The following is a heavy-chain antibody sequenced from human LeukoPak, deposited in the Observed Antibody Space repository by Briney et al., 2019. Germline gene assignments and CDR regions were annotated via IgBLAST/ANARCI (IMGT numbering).Heavy chain of an antibody. CDR2: MNPNGGNT. CDR1: GYTFSTYD. V-gene: IGHV1-8*01. CDR3: ARRNTAMVAGLDY. J-gene: IGHJ4*02. Sequence: ASVKVSCKASGYTFSTYDIDWVRQATGQGLEWMGWMNPNGGNTGYAQKFQGRVTMTRNTSISTAFMELSGLRSEDTAVYSRARRNTAMVAGLDYWGQGSLVTVSS. D-gene: IGHD5-18*01.